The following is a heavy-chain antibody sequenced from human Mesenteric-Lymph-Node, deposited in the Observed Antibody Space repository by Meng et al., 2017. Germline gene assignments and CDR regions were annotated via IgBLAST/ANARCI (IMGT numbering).Heavy chain of an antibody. J-gene: IGHJ4*02. V-gene: IGHV3-23*01. D-gene: IGHD3-22*01. CDR3: AKNSVSSGYHYRD. CDR2: ISGSGGST. CDR1: GFTFSSYA. Sequence: GESLKISCAASGFTFSSYAMSWVRQAPGKGLEWVSAISGSGGSTYYADSVKGRFTISRDNSKNTLYLQMNSLRGDDTAVYSCAKNSVSSGYHYRDWGQGTLVTVSS.